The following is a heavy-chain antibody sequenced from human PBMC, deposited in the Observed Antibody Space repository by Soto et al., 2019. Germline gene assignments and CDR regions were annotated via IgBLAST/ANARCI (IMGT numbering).Heavy chain of an antibody. Sequence: EVQLVESGGGLVQPGGSLRLSCAASGFTFSSYWMSWVRQAPGKGLEWVANIKQDGSEKYYVDAVKGRFTISRDNAKNSLYLQMNCLRAEDTAVYYCARDPGYDYIWGSYVWSAFDIWGQGTMVTVSS. CDR1: GFTFSSYW. CDR3: ARDPGYDYIWGSYVWSAFDI. V-gene: IGHV3-7*01. CDR2: IKQDGSEK. D-gene: IGHD3-16*01. J-gene: IGHJ3*02.